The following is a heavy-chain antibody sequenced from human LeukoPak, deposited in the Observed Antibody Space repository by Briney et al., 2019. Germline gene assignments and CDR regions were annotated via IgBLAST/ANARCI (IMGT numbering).Heavy chain of an antibody. D-gene: IGHD3-9*01. CDR3: ATGLVSAFRGTIDY. CDR1: GYSFTSYR. J-gene: IGHJ4*02. CDR2: IYPGDSDT. V-gene: IGHV5-51*01. Sequence: GESLKISCKGSGYSFTSYRIGWVRRMPGKGLEWMGIIYPGDSDTRYSPSFQGQVTISADKSISTAYLQWSSLKASDTTMYYCATGLVSAFRGTIDYWGQGNVVTVSS.